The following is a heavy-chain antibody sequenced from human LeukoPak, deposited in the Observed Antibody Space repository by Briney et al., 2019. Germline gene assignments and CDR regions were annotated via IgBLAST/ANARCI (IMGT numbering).Heavy chain of an antibody. J-gene: IGHJ4*02. CDR1: GYTFTSYG. D-gene: IGHD2-15*01. CDR3: GRDLSGDIGSYFDY. CDR2: IHPISGGT. V-gene: IGHV1-2*02. Sequence: ASVKVSCKASGYTFTSYGISWVRQAPGQGLEWMGWIHPISGGTKYAPRFQGRVTMTGDTSTSTAYMELTRLRSDDTAVYYCGRDLSGDIGSYFDYWGQGSLVTVSS.